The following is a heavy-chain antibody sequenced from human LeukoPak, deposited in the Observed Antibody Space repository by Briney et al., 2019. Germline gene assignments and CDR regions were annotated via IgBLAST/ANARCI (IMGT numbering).Heavy chain of an antibody. D-gene: IGHD6-13*01. CDR1: GFTFSSYS. CDR3: ARAGSSSWVMTTNWFDP. V-gene: IGHV3-21*01. Sequence: GGSLRLSCAASGFTFSSYSMNWVRQAPGKGLEWVSSISSTSSYIYYADSVKGRFTISRDNAKNSLYLQVNSLKAEDTAVYYCARAGSSSWVMTTNWFDPWGQGTLVTVSS. CDR2: ISSTSSYI. J-gene: IGHJ5*02.